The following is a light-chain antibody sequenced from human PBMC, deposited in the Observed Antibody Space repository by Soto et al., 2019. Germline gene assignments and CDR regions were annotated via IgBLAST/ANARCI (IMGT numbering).Light chain of an antibody. CDR3: SSYTSSSTLLV. V-gene: IGLV2-14*01. CDR2: EVS. J-gene: IGLJ2*01. CDR1: SSDVGGYNY. Sequence: QSALTQPASVSGSPGQSITISCTGTSSDVGGYNYVSWYQRHPGKAPKLMIYEVSNRPSGVSNRFSGSKSGNTTSLTISGLQAEDEADYSCSSYTSSSTLLVFGGGTKVTVL.